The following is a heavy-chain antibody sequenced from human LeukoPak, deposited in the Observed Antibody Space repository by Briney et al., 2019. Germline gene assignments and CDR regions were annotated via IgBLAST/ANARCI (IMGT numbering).Heavy chain of an antibody. Sequence: ETLSLTCTASGGSISSGDYYWSWIRQPPGKGLEWVSTVSVYGGTTYYADSVKGRFTISRDNSKNTLYLQMNSLRPEDAAIYFCAKELHGSGNYAFDYWGQGTLVTVSS. D-gene: IGHD3-10*01. CDR3: AKELHGSGNYAFDY. V-gene: IGHV3-23*01. CDR1: GGSISSGDYY. J-gene: IGHJ4*02. CDR2: VSVYGGTT.